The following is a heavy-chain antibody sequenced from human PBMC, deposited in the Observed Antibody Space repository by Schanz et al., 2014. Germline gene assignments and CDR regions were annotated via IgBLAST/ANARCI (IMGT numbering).Heavy chain of an antibody. CDR1: GFTVRSYA. Sequence: QVQLVESGGGVVQPGRSLRLSCAASGFTVRSYAMHWVRQAPGKGLEWVAAISYDGSNQYYTDSVKGRFTVSRDNSKNTVYLQMNSLRAEDTAVYYCAKEESPPSLVDYWGQGTLVTVS. J-gene: IGHJ4*02. CDR2: ISYDGSNQ. CDR3: AKEESPPSLVDY. V-gene: IGHV3-30*04.